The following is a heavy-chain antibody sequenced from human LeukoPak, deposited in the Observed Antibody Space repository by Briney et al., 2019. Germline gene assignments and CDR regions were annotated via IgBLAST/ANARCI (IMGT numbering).Heavy chain of an antibody. Sequence: SETLSLTCTVSGGSINSYYWSWIRQPPGKGLEWIGEINHSGSTNYNPSLKSRVTISVDTSKNQFSLKLSSVTAADTAVYYCARGGSSIRELCSSTSCYATHWFDPWGQGTLVTVSS. CDR3: ARGGSSIRELCSSTSCYATHWFDP. J-gene: IGHJ5*02. CDR2: INHSGST. D-gene: IGHD2-2*01. CDR1: GGSINSYY. V-gene: IGHV4-34*01.